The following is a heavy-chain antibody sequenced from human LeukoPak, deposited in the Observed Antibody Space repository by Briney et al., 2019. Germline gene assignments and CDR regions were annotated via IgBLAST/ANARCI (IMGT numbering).Heavy chain of an antibody. Sequence: GESLKISCKGSGYIFTNYWIGWVRQMPGKGLEWMGIIYPGDSDTRYSPSFQGQVTISADKSISTAYLQWNSLKAPDTAMYYCARQSGSGSYRSSYVYWGQGTLVTVSS. J-gene: IGHJ4*02. CDR2: IYPGDSDT. CDR1: GYIFTNYW. CDR3: ARQSGSGSYRSSYVY. V-gene: IGHV5-51*01. D-gene: IGHD3-10*01.